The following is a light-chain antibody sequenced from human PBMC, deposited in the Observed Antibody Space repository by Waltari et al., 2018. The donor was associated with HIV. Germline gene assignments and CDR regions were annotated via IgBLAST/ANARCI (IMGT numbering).Light chain of an antibody. CDR1: YIDSKS. Sequence: YVLTPPPSVSVAPGQTARITCRGYYIDSKSVHWHQQKPGQAPVLVVYDDSDRPAGIPERFSGSNSGNTATLTISRVEAGDEADYYCQVWDSSSDQGVFGGGTKLTVL. CDR3: QVWDSSSDQGV. J-gene: IGLJ2*01. CDR2: DDS. V-gene: IGLV3-21*02.